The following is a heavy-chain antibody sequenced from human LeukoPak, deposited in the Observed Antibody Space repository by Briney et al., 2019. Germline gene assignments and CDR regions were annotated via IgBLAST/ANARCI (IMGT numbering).Heavy chain of an antibody. CDR2: VYYSGIT. CDR3: VKTAGRDGLAPPY. J-gene: IGHJ4*02. D-gene: IGHD6-13*01. V-gene: IGHV4-59*01. Sequence: SETPSLTCIVSGDSITSSYWSWIRQPPGRGLEWIGYVYYSGITNYNPSLKSRVTISIDTSKNQFSLKLNSVTAADTAVYYCVKTAGRDGLAPPYRGQGTLVTVSS. CDR1: GDSITSSY.